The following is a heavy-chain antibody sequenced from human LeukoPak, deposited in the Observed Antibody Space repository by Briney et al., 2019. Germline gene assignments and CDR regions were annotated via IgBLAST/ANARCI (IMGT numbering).Heavy chain of an antibody. V-gene: IGHV4-31*03. J-gene: IGHJ5*02. CDR2: IYYSGST. Sequence: SETLSLTCTVSGGSISSGGYYWSWIRQHPGKGLEWIGYIYYSGSTYYNPSLKSRVTISVDTSKNQSSLKLSSVTAADTAVYYCAREVHDSSGYYPSGFDPWGQGTLVTVSS. CDR1: GGSISSGGYY. D-gene: IGHD3-22*01. CDR3: AREVHDSSGYYPSGFDP.